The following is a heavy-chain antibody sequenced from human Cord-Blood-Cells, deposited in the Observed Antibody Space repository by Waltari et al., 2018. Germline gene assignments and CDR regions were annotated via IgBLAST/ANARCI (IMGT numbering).Heavy chain of an antibody. CDR1: GGSISRRSYY. Sequence: QLQLQESGPGLVKPSETLSLTCTVSGGSISRRSYYWGWIRQPPGKGLEWIGSIYYSGSTYYNPSLKSRVTISVDTSKNQFSLKLSSVTAADTAVYYCARRLQYMYVPYNWFDPWGQGTLVTVSS. CDR3: ARRLQYMYVPYNWFDP. V-gene: IGHV4-39*01. D-gene: IGHD2-8*01. CDR2: IYYSGST. J-gene: IGHJ5*02.